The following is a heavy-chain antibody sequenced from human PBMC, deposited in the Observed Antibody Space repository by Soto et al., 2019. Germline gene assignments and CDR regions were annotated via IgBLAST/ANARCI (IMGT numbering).Heavy chain of an antibody. CDR3: AKVGYSSSSFSMDV. D-gene: IGHD6-13*01. V-gene: IGHV3-23*01. Sequence: EVQLLESGGGLVQPGGSLRLSCAASGFTFSSYAMSWVRQAPGKGLELVSAISGSGGSTYYADSVKGRFTISRDNSKNTLHLQMKSLRAEDTAVYYCAKVGYSSSSFSMDVWGQGTTVTVSS. CDR2: ISGSGGST. J-gene: IGHJ6*02. CDR1: GFTFSSYA.